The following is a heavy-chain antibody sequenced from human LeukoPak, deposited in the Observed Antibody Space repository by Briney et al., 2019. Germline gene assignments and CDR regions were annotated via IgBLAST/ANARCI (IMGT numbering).Heavy chain of an antibody. CDR1: GGSFSDLY. CDR2: IDHSGAT. CDR3: ARGSSSVVVGPVGTPAQRSHYFDP. D-gene: IGHD2-15*01. J-gene: IGHJ5*02. Sequence: SETLSLTCAVSGGSFSDLYWTWIRQPPGKGLEWIGEIDHSGATNYNPSLKSRVSFSMDATRNQFSLKLRSVTATDTAMYFCARGSSSVVVGPVGTPAQRSHYFDPWGQGTQVIVSS. V-gene: IGHV4-34*01.